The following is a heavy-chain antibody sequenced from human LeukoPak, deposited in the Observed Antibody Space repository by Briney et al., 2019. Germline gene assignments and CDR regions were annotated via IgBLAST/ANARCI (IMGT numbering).Heavy chain of an antibody. Sequence: GGSLRLSCTGSGFIFSSYAMSWVRQAPGKGLEWVSAISGSGGSTYYADSVKGRFTISRDNSKNTLYLQMNSLRAEDTAVYYCANRYSGYDFPVDYWGQGTLVTVSS. D-gene: IGHD5-12*01. CDR2: ISGSGGST. CDR1: GFIFSSYA. V-gene: IGHV3-23*01. J-gene: IGHJ4*02. CDR3: ANRYSGYDFPVDY.